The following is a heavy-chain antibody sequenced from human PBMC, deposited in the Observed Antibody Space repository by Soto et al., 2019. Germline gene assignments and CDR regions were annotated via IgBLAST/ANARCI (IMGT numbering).Heavy chain of an antibody. V-gene: IGHV3-30*18. CDR2: ISFDGTTR. J-gene: IGHJ4*02. Sequence: QVQLVESGGGVVQPGRSLRLSCAASGFSFSTNGMHWVRQAPGKGLEWVAVISFDGTTRYYADSVKGRFTISRDNSKNTLYPQMNSLRPGDTAVYYCAKGYSSGSLDYWGQGTLVTVSS. D-gene: IGHD2-15*01. CDR1: GFSFSTNG. CDR3: AKGYSSGSLDY.